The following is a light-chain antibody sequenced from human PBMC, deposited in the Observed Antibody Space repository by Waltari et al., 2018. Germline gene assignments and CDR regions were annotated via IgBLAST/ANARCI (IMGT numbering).Light chain of an antibody. Sequence: DIQVTQSPSTLSAFVGDSVPITCRTSQSISTWLAWYQQKTGRAPKLLLSKSSSLDSNIPSRVSGSGSGTEFTLTINSLQPDDFAAFYCQHYSHYPPPFGGGTKVEIK. V-gene: IGKV1-5*03. J-gene: IGKJ4*01. CDR2: KSS. CDR3: QHYSHYPPP. CDR1: QSISTW.